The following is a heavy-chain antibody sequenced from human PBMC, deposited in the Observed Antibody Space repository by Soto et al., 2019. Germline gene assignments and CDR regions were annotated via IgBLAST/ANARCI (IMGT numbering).Heavy chain of an antibody. J-gene: IGHJ2*01. Sequence: PGESLKISCKGFGYNFNNSWIGWVRQMPGRGLEWMGIIFPGASDTRYSPSFQGQVLISADKSISTVFLQWHSPKASDTAIYYCARSGFYWYFDLWGRGTLVTVSS. CDR2: IFPGASDT. CDR3: ARSGFYWYFDL. V-gene: IGHV5-51*01. D-gene: IGHD5-12*01. CDR1: GYNFNNSW.